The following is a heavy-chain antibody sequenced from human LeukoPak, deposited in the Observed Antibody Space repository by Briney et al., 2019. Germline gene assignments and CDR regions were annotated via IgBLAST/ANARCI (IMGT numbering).Heavy chain of an antibody. D-gene: IGHD2-15*01. J-gene: IGHJ4*02. CDR3: ARDVGYCSGGSCQN. V-gene: IGHV1-2*06. CDR1: GYTFTGYY. CDR2: INPNSGGT. Sequence: GASVKVSCXASGYTFTGYYMHWVRQAPGQGLEWMGRINPNSGGTNYAQKFQGRVTMTRDTSISTAYMELSRLRSDDTAVYYCARDVGYCSGGSCQNWGQGTLVTVSS.